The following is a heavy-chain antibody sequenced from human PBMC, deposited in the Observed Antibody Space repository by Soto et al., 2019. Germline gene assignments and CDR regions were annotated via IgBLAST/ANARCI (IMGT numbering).Heavy chain of an antibody. V-gene: IGHV3-23*01. CDR1: GVTFSRYS. D-gene: IGHD2-2*02. CDR3: AIVELPAAILAPLYY. CDR2: NSGSGGST. J-gene: IGHJ4*02. Sequence: GGALRVSCAGSGVTFSRYSMILGRQAPGKGLEWVSANSGSGGSTYYADSVKGRFTISRDNSKNTLYLQNNSLRGEDTAVYYCAIVELPAAILAPLYYRAQRALVAASS.